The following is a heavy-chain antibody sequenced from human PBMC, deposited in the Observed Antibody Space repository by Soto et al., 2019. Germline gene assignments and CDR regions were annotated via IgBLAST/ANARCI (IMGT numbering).Heavy chain of an antibody. CDR3: VKADSKGYRPYYYTMYV. V-gene: IGHV3-64D*08. CDR2: ISSDGGST. J-gene: IGHJ6*02. Sequence: GGSLRLSCSASGFTFRNYAMHWVRQAPGKGLEYVSSISSDGGSTYYADSVKGRFTISRDNSKTTLYLQMSSLGAEDTAVYFCVKADSKGYRPYYYTMYVCGQGSSVTVS. D-gene: IGHD3-22*01. CDR1: GFTFRNYA.